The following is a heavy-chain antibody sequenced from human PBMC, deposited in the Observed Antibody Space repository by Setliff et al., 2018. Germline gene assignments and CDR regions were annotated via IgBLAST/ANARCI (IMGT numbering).Heavy chain of an antibody. CDR1: GDSINNFY. J-gene: IGHJ2*01. D-gene: IGHD4-17*01. CDR3: ARAPPSVPYGDYGPRQYFDL. Sequence: SETLSLTCTVSGDSINNFYWTWIRQPPGKGLEWIGYIYHSGGTSYNPSLKSRVTISVDTSKNQFSLNLSSVTAADTAVYYCARAPPSVPYGDYGPRQYFDLWGRGSLVTVSS. V-gene: IGHV4-59*01. CDR2: IYHSGGT.